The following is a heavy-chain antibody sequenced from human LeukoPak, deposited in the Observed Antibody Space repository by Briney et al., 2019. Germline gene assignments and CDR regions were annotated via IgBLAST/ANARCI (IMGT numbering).Heavy chain of an antibody. J-gene: IGHJ3*02. CDR1: GFTFSSYA. D-gene: IGHD3-3*01. V-gene: IGHV3-23*01. Sequence: GGSLRLSCAASGFTFSSYAMSWVRQAPGKGLEWVSATSGSGGSTYYADSVKGRFTISRDNSKNTLYLQMNSLRAEDTAVYYCAKDSLRITIFGVVIPPFDAFDIWGQGTMVTVSS. CDR3: AKDSLRITIFGVVIPPFDAFDI. CDR2: TSGSGGST.